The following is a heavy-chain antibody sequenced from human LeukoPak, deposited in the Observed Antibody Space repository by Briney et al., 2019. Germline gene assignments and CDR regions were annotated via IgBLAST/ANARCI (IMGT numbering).Heavy chain of an antibody. V-gene: IGHV3-48*01. Sequence: GGSLRLSCATSGFTFSSYSMNWVRQAPGKGLEWVSYISSSSINIHYADSVKGRFTISRDNAKNSLYLQMNSLRAEDTAVYYCARSPVEGIDYWGQGTLVTVSS. CDR3: ARSPVEGIDY. D-gene: IGHD3-10*01. J-gene: IGHJ4*02. CDR2: ISSSSINI. CDR1: GFTFSSYS.